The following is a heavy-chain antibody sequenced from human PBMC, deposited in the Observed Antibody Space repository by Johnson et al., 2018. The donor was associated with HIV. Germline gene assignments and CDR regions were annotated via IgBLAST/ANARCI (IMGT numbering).Heavy chain of an antibody. D-gene: IGHD2-21*02. CDR2: IYSGGTT. J-gene: IGHJ3*02. Sequence: VQLVESGGGVVQPGGSLRLSCVASGFIVSTNYMNWVRQAPGKGLEWVSVIYSGGTTYSADSVKDRFTISSDNSKNTLYLQMNSLRAEDTAVYYCAKVGGFVVVTAIPPAAFDIWGQGTMVTVSS. CDR1: GFIVSTNY. CDR3: AKVGGFVVVTAIPPAAFDI. V-gene: IGHV3-66*01.